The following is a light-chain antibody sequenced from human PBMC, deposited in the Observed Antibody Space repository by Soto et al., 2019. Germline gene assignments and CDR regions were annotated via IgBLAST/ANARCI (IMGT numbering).Light chain of an antibody. J-gene: IGLJ1*01. V-gene: IGLV2-14*01. Sequence: QPALTQPASVSGSPGQSITISCTGTSSDIGGYNYVSWYQQHPGKAPKLMIYDVSNRPSGVSNRFSGSKSGNTASLTISGLQAEDEADFYCTSYTSNSTLVFGTGTKSPS. CDR3: TSYTSNSTLV. CDR1: SSDIGGYNY. CDR2: DVS.